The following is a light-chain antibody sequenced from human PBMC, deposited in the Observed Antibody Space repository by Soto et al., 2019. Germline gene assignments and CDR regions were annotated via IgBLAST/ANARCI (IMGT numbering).Light chain of an antibody. V-gene: IGLV2-14*01. CDR1: SSDDGGYNY. Sequence: QSALTQTASMSGSPGQSITISCTGTSSDDGGYNYVSWYQQHPSKAPKLIIYDVSNRPSGVSNHFSSSKSGNTASLTIFRLQAEDEADYYSSSYIGSSTVVFGGGAKLTAL. CDR3: SSYIGSSTVV. J-gene: IGLJ2*01. CDR2: DVS.